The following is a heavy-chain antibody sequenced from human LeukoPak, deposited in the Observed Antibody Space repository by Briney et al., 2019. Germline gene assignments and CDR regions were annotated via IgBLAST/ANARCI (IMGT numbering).Heavy chain of an antibody. CDR1: GYTFTGYY. V-gene: IGHV1-2*02. Sequence: GASVKVSCKASGYTFTGYYMHCVRQAPGQGLEWMGWINPNSGGTNYAQKFQGRVTMTRDTSISTAYMELSRLRSDDTAVYYCARGDTTVTIDSGLGYWGQGTLVTVSS. CDR3: ARGDTTVTIDSGLGY. J-gene: IGHJ4*02. D-gene: IGHD4-17*01. CDR2: INPNSGGT.